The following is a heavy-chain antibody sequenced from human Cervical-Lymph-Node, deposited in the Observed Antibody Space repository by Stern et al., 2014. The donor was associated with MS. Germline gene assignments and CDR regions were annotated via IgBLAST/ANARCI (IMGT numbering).Heavy chain of an antibody. CDR2: ISGSGGST. J-gene: IGHJ4*02. CDR3: AKDSHYDSSGYYAFDY. V-gene: IGHV3-23*04. CDR1: GFTFSSYA. Sequence: EVQLVESGGGLVQPGGSLRLSCAASGFTFSSYAMSWVRQAPGKGLGWVSAISGSGGSTYYEESVKGRFTISRDNSKNTLYLQMNSLRAEDTAVYYCAKDSHYDSSGYYAFDYWGQGTLVTVSS. D-gene: IGHD3-22*01.